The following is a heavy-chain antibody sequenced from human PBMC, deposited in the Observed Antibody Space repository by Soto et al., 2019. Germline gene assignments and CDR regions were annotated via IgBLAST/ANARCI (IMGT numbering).Heavy chain of an antibody. D-gene: IGHD4-4*01. J-gene: IGHJ6*02. CDR2: IYYSGST. CDR1: GGSISSGGYY. Sequence: QVQLQESGPGLVKPSQTLSLTCTVSGGSISSGGYYWSWIRQHPGKGLEWIGYIYYSGSTYYNPSLKSRVTISVDTSKNQFSLKLSSVTAADTAVYYCARWTVTTHYYYGMDVWGQGTTVTVSS. V-gene: IGHV4-31*03. CDR3: ARWTVTTHYYYGMDV.